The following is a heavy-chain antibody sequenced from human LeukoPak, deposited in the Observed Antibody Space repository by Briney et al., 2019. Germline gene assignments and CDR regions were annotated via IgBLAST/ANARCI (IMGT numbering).Heavy chain of an antibody. CDR3: TREGRYGSGSYLH. J-gene: IGHJ4*02. V-gene: IGHV3-49*04. CDR2: IRSKAYGGTT. CDR1: GFTFGDYA. D-gene: IGHD3-10*01. Sequence: PGRSLRLSCTASGFTFGDYAMSWVRQAPGKGLEWVGFIRSKAYGGTTEYAASVKGRFTIPRDDSKSIAYLQMNSLKTEDTAVYYCTREGRYGSGSYLHWGQGTLVTVSS.